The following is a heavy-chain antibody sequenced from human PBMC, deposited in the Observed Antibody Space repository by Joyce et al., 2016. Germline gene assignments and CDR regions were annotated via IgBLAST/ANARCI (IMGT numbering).Heavy chain of an antibody. V-gene: IGHV3-33*01. CDR2: IWYDGSDK. J-gene: IGHJ6*02. CDR3: ASNRNSNDGMDV. D-gene: IGHD1-14*01. Sequence: QVQLVESGGGVVQPGRSLRLSCAESGFTFSIYGMHWVRQAPGKGVEWVAVIWYDGSDKHYADSVKGRFTISRDNPKNTLYLQMNSLRAEDTAVYYCASNRNSNDGMDVWGQGTTVTVSS. CDR1: GFTFSIYG.